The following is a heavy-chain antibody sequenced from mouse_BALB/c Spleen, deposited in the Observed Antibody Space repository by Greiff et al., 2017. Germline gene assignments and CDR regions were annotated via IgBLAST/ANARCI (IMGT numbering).Heavy chain of an antibody. D-gene: IGHD4-1*01. Sequence: QVQLQQSGPGLVQPSQSLSITCTVSGFSLTSYGVHWVRQSPGKGLEWLGVIWSGGSTDYNAAFISRLSISKDNSKSQVFFKMNSLQANDTAIYYCARDVGRQWYFDVWGAGTTVTVSS. J-gene: IGHJ1*01. CDR3: ARDVGRQWYFDV. CDR1: GFSLTSYG. CDR2: IWSGGST. V-gene: IGHV2-2*02.